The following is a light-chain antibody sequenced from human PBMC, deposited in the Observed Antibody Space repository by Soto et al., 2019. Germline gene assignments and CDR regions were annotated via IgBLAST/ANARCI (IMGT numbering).Light chain of an antibody. J-gene: IGLJ3*02. Sequence: QSALTQPASVSGSPGQSITISCTGTSSDVGNYNAVSWYQQHPGKAPKLMIYEDSKRPSGVSNRFYGSKSGNTASLTVSGLQAEDEADYYCCSYAGSTTFAVFGGGPKVTVL. CDR3: CSYAGSTTFAV. CDR2: EDS. V-gene: IGLV2-23*02. CDR1: SSDVGNYNA.